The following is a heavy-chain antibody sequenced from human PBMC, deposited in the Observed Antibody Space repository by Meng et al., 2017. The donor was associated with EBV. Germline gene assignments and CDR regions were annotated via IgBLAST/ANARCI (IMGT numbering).Heavy chain of an antibody. CDR3: TTDEGAIQEDY. D-gene: IGHD1-26*01. CDR2: IKSKTDGGTT. J-gene: IGHJ4*02. Sequence: QLVESGGGLVKAGGSLRLSCAGSGFTFSNAWMSWVRQAPGKGLEWVGRIKSKTDGGTTDYAAPVKGRFTISRDDSKNTLYLQMNSLKTEDTAVYYCTTDEGAIQEDYWGQGTLVTVSS. V-gene: IGHV3-15*01. CDR1: GFTFSNAW.